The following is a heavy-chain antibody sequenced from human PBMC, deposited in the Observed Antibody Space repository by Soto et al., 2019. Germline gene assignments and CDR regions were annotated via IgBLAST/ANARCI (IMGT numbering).Heavy chain of an antibody. CDR3: ARDGSGWFNYYYYMDV. CDR2: IYSGGST. J-gene: IGHJ6*03. D-gene: IGHD6-19*01. V-gene: IGHV3-66*01. CDR1: GFPVSSNY. Sequence: GGSLRLSCAASGFPVSSNYMSWVRQAPGKGLEWVSVIYSGGSTYYADSVKGRFTISRDNSKNTLYLQMNSLRAEDTAVYYCARDGSGWFNYYYYMDVWGKGTTVTVSS.